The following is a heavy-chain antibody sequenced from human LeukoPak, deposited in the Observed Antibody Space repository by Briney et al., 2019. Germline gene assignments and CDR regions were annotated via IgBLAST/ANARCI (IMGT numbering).Heavy chain of an antibody. J-gene: IGHJ4*02. CDR3: VRDIVGASIGY. D-gene: IGHD1-26*01. V-gene: IGHV4-38-2*02. CDR1: GYSISSGYY. Sequence: SETLSLTCTVSGYSISSGYYWGWIRQPPGKGLEWIGTIYHSGSTYYNPSLKSRVTISVDTSKNQFSLKLSSVTAADTAVYYCVRDIVGASIGYWGQGTLVTVSS. CDR2: IYHSGST.